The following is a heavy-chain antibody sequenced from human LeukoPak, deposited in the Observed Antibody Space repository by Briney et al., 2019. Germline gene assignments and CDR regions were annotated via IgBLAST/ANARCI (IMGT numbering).Heavy chain of an antibody. CDR2: ISSSGSTI. V-gene: IGHV3-11*04. J-gene: IGHJ4*02. D-gene: IGHD1-1*01. CDR1: GFTFSDYY. Sequence: GGSLRLSCAASGFTFSDYYMSWIRQAPGKGLEWVSYISSSGSTIYYADSVKGRFTISRDNAKNSLYLQMNSLGAEDTAVYYCVREQPYRNPDYWGQGTLVTVSS. CDR3: VREQPYRNPDY.